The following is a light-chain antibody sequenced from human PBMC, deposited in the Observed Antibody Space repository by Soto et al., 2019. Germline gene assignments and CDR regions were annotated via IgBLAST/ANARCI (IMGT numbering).Light chain of an antibody. J-gene: IGKJ5*01. Sequence: EIVLTQSPATLSLSPGERVTLSCRASQSVRNYLAWYQQKPGQAPRFLIYDASNRATGIPARFSGSGSGTDFTLTISSLEPEDFAVYYCQQRKNWPITFGQGTRLEIK. CDR2: DAS. CDR3: QQRKNWPIT. CDR1: QSVRNY. V-gene: IGKV3-11*01.